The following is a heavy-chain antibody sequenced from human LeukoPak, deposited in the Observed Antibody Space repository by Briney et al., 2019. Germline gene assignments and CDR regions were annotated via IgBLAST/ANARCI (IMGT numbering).Heavy chain of an antibody. CDR2: IYYSGST. CDR3: ARVPLWFGESDAFDI. J-gene: IGHJ3*02. D-gene: IGHD3-10*01. CDR1: GGSFSTYY. V-gene: IGHV4-59*01. Sequence: SETLSLTCTVSGGSFSTYYWSWIRQPPGKGLEWIGYIYYSGSTNYNPSLKSRVTISVDTSKNQFSLKLSSVTAADTAVYYCARVPLWFGESDAFDIWGQGTMVTVSS.